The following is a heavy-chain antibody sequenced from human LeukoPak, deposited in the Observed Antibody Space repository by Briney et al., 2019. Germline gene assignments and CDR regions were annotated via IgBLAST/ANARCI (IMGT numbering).Heavy chain of an antibody. V-gene: IGHV4-59*01. CDR1: GGSISSYY. Sequence: PSETLSLTCTVSGGSISSYYWSWIRQPPGKGLEWIGYIYYSGSTNYNPPLKSRVTISVDTSKNQFSLKLSSVTAADTAVYYCARKRDGYNFNFDYWGQGTLVTVSS. CDR3: ARKRDGYNFNFDY. D-gene: IGHD5-24*01. CDR2: IYYSGST. J-gene: IGHJ4*02.